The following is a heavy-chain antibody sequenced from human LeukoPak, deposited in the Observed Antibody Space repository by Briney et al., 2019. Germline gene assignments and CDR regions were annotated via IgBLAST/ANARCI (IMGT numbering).Heavy chain of an antibody. CDR2: INSDGSST. Sequence: GESLKISCAASGFTFSSYWMHWVRQAPGKGLVWVSRINSDGSSTSYADSVKGRFTISRDNAKNTLYLQMNSLRAEDTAVYYCARDRVVVVAATGGLGYWGQGTLVTVSS. J-gene: IGHJ4*02. D-gene: IGHD2-15*01. CDR3: ARDRVVVVAATGGLGY. V-gene: IGHV3-74*01. CDR1: GFTFSSYW.